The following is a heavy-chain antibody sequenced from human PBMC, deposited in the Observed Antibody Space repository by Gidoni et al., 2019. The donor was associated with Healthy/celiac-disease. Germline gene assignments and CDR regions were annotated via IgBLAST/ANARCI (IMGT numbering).Heavy chain of an antibody. CDR2: IYHCGST. CDR3: ASTVSSRWDSSGAIDF. Sequence: QVQLQESGPGLVKPSGTLSLTCAVSAGSISRSNWWSWVRQPPGKGLEWIGEIYHCGSTNYNPSLKSRVTISVDKSKNQFSLKLSYVTAADTAVYYCASTVSSRWDSSGAIDFWGQGTLVTVSS. V-gene: IGHV4-4*02. J-gene: IGHJ4*02. CDR1: AGSISRSNW. D-gene: IGHD3-22*01.